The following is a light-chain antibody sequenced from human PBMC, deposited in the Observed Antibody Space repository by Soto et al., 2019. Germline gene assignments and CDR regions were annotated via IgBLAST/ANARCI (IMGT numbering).Light chain of an antibody. J-gene: IGKJ3*01. V-gene: IGKV3-20*01. CDR3: QQEGNAPFT. CDR1: QSVSSSY. Sequence: EIVLTQSPGTLSFSPGERATLTCRASQSVSSSYLAWFQQKPGQAPRLLIYGASSRATGIPDRFSGSGSGTDVSLTISRLEPEDLAVYYCQQEGNAPFTFGPGTKGDIK. CDR2: GAS.